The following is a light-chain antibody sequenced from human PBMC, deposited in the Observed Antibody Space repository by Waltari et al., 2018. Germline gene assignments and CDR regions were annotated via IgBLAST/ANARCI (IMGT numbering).Light chain of an antibody. CDR2: EVF. Sequence: QSALTQPASVSGTPGQSITISCSGTTSDVGSYDLVSWSQPHPGEAPKLLICEVFKRPPDTSSRVSGAKSGSTASLTISGLQPEDEADYYCCSYAGRGTYVFGSGTKVTVL. J-gene: IGLJ1*01. CDR3: CSYAGRGTYV. V-gene: IGLV2-23*02. CDR1: TSDVGSYDL.